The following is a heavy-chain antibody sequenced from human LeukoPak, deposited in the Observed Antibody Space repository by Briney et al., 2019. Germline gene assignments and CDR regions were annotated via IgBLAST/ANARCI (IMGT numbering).Heavy chain of an antibody. Sequence: ASVKVSCKASGGTFSNYGFSWVRQAPGQGLGWMGGIIPIFGTANYAQKFQGRVTITADKSTSTAYMELSSLRSEDTAVYYCAREDGSDDFWSGYSANWFDPWGQGTLVTVSS. CDR3: AREDGSDDFWSGYSANWFDP. CDR2: IIPIFGTA. V-gene: IGHV1-69*06. D-gene: IGHD3-3*01. J-gene: IGHJ5*02. CDR1: GGTFSNYG.